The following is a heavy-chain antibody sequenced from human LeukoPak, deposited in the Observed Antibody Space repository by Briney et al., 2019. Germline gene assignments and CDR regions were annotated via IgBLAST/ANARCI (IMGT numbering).Heavy chain of an antibody. D-gene: IGHD4/OR15-4a*01. CDR3: ARASMGGRDYHLDS. V-gene: IGHV3-7*01. CDR1: GFTSSSYC. J-gene: IGHJ4*02. Sequence: GGSLRLSCAASGFTSSSYCMTWVRQAPGKGLEWVANIKQDGTGKYYVDSVKGRFTISRDNAKNSLFLQLGSLRADDTAVYYCARASMGGRDYHLDSWGQGTLVTVSS. CDR2: IKQDGTGK.